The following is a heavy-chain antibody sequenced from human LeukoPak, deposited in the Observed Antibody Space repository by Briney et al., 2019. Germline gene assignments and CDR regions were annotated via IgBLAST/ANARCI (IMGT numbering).Heavy chain of an antibody. CDR2: ISSSSSTI. Sequence: PGGSLRLSCAASGFTFSTYSMNWVRQAPGKGLEWVSYISSSSSTIYYADSVKGRFTISRDNAKNSLYLQMNSLRAEDTAVYFCARDPASRIAAAGRFDPWGQGTLVTVSS. V-gene: IGHV3-48*04. CDR1: GFTFSTYS. D-gene: IGHD6-13*01. CDR3: ARDPASRIAAAGRFDP. J-gene: IGHJ5*02.